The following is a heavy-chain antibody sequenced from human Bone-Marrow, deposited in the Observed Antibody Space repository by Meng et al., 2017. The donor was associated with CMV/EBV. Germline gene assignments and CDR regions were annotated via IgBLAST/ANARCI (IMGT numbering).Heavy chain of an antibody. CDR2: ISYDGSNK. V-gene: IGHV3-30*04. D-gene: IGHD5-12*01. CDR3: AKVLAPRYFDY. CDR1: GFTFSSYA. J-gene: IGHJ4*02. Sequence: GESLKISCAASGFTFSSYAMHWVRQAPGKGLEWVAVISYDGSNKYYADSVKGRFTISRDNSKNTLYLQMNSLRAEDTAVYYCAKVLAPRYFDYWGQGTLVTVSS.